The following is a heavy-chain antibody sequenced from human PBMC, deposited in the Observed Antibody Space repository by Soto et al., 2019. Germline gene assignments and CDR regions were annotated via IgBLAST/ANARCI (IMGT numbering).Heavy chain of an antibody. CDR3: ARTLQAAAGGEVPLAMDV. J-gene: IGHJ6*02. CDR2: ISYDGGNK. V-gene: IGHV3-30-3*01. Sequence: QVQLVESGGGVVQPGRSLRLSCAASGFTFSSYAMHWVRQAPGKGLEWVAVISYDGGNKYYADSVKGRFTISRDNSKNTLYLQMNSLRAEDTAVYYCARTLQAAAGGEVPLAMDVWGQGTTVTVSS. D-gene: IGHD6-13*01. CDR1: GFTFSSYA.